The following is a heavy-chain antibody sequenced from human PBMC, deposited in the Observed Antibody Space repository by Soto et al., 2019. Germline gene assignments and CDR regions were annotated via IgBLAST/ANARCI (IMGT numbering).Heavy chain of an antibody. CDR1: GFSLINARMG. CDR2: IFSNDEK. J-gene: IGHJ5*02. CDR3: ARTSAYSSSYYWFDP. Sequence: SGPTLVNPTETLTVTCTVSGFSLINARMGVSWIRQPPGKALEWLAHIFSNDEKSYSTSLKSRLTISKDTSKSQVVLTMTNMDPVDTATYYCARTSAYSSSYYWFDPWGQGTLVTVSS. V-gene: IGHV2-26*01. D-gene: IGHD6-6*01.